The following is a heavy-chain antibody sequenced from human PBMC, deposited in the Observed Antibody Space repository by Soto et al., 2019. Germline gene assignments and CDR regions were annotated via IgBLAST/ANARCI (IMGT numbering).Heavy chain of an antibody. J-gene: IGHJ4*02. CDR2: ISSSSSTI. V-gene: IGHV3-48*02. CDR3: ARGDYYDSSGYYRDFDY. Sequence: GXSLRLSCAASGFTFSSYSINWVIQAPGKGLEWVSYISSSSSTIYYADSVKGRFTISRDNAKNSLYLQMNSLRDEETAVYYCARGDYYDSSGYYRDFDYWGQGTLVTVSS. CDR1: GFTFSSYS. D-gene: IGHD3-22*01.